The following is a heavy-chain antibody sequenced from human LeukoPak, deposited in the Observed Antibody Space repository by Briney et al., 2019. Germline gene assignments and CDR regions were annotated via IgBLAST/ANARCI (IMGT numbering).Heavy chain of an antibody. Sequence: ASVKVSCKAFGYTFTSNYMHWVRQAPGQGPEWMGVISPSGGSTTYAQKFQGRVTLTRDMSTSTDYLELSSLRSEDTAVYYCAGQKDPRPIDYWGQGTLITVSS. CDR2: ISPSGGST. CDR1: GYTFTSNY. J-gene: IGHJ4*02. V-gene: IGHV1-46*01. CDR3: AGQKDPRPIDY.